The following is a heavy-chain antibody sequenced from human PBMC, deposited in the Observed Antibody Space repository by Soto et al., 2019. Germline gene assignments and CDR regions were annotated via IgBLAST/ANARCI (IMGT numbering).Heavy chain of an antibody. CDR3: TRAARGLGPGAFDF. D-gene: IGHD3-10*01. J-gene: IGHJ3*01. CDR2: IYYSGSS. Sequence: QVQLQESGPGLVKPSQTLSLTCTVSGYSINGNDHYWTWIRQPPGMGLEWIGYIYYSGSSVYNPSLKSRLTMSVDTSKNQFSLKLNSVTVADTAVYYCTRAARGLGPGAFDFWGPGTVVTVSS. CDR1: GYSINGNDHY. V-gene: IGHV4-30-4*01.